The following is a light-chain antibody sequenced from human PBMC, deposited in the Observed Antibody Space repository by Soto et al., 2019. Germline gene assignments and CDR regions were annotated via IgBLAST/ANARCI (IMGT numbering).Light chain of an antibody. Sequence: DIQMTQSPSSLSASVGDRVTITCRASQAIRNYLAWYQQKPGKVPKLLIYAASTLQSGVPSRFSGSGSGTDFTLTISSLQPEDVATYYCQKYNSAPRAFGGGTKVEIK. CDR2: AAS. J-gene: IGKJ4*01. CDR3: QKYNSAPRA. CDR1: QAIRNY. V-gene: IGKV1-27*01.